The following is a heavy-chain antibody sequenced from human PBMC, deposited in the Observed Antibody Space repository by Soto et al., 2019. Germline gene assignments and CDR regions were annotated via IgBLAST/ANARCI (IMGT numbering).Heavy chain of an antibody. V-gene: IGHV2-5*02. CDR2: IYWDDDK. CDR3: AHRRAYCTGGSCYSIWFDP. J-gene: IGHJ5*02. Sequence: SGPTLVNPTQTLTLTCTFSGFSLSTSGVGVGWIRQPPGKALEWLALIYWDDDKRYSPSLKSRLTITKDTSKNQVVLTMTNMDPVDTATYYCAHRRAYCTGGSCYSIWFDPWGQGPLVTVSS. D-gene: IGHD2-15*01. CDR1: GFSLSTSGVG.